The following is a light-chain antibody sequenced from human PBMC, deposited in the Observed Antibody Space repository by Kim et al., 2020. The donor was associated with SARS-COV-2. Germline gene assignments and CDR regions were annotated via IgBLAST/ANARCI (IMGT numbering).Light chain of an antibody. V-gene: IGKV3-15*01. J-gene: IGKJ5*01. Sequence: VSPGERATLSCRANQSVSSNLAWYQQKPGQAPRLLIYGASTRATGIPARFSGSGSGTEFTLTISSLQSEDFAVYYCQQYNNGPWAFGQGTRLEIK. CDR1: QSVSSN. CDR2: GAS. CDR3: QQYNNGPWA.